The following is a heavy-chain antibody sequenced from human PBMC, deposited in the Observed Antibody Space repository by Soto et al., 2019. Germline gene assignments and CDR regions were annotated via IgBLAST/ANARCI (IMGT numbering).Heavy chain of an antibody. D-gene: IGHD2-2*01. CDR3: ARGLTYRIKSPLRL. V-gene: IGHV4-4*02. CDR2: IFHSGST. CDR1: GASINNNNW. Sequence: SETLSLTCDVSGASINNNNWWIWVRQPPGRGLEWIGEIFHSGSTNYNPSLKSRVTISVDKSKNQFSLKVRSVTAADTAVYYCARGLTYRIKSPLRLWGQGALVTVSS. J-gene: IGHJ4*02.